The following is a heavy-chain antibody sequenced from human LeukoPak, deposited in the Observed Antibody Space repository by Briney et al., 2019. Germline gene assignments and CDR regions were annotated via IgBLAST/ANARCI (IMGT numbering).Heavy chain of an antibody. CDR3: ARQEYSYGHSPYFFDY. CDR1: GGSISSGGYS. D-gene: IGHD5-18*01. CDR2: IYHSGST. Sequence: SETLSLTCAVSGGSISSGGYSWSWIRQPPGKGLEWIGYIYHSGSTYYNPSLKSRVTISVDRSKNQLSLKLSSVTAADTAVYYCARQEYSYGHSPYFFDYWGQGTLVTVSS. J-gene: IGHJ4*02. V-gene: IGHV4-30-2*01.